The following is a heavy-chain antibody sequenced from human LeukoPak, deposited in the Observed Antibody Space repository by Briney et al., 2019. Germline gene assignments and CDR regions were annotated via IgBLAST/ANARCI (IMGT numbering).Heavy chain of an antibody. J-gene: IGHJ4*02. D-gene: IGHD6-13*01. CDR1: GFTFRTYG. CDR3: AKTGSSSWGYFDY. CDR2: IRNDGTIK. V-gene: IGHV3-30*02. Sequence: PGESLRLSCAASGFTFRTYGTHWVRQAPGKGLEWVAFIRNDGTIKYYADSVKGRFTISRDNSKSTLYLQMNSLRAEDTAVYYCAKTGSSSWGYFDYWGQGTLVTVSS.